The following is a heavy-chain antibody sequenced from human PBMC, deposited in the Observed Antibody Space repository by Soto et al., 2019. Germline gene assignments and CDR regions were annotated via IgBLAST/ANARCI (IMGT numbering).Heavy chain of an antibody. CDR2: IIPIFGTA. CDR3: ARGIAAAGKYYYYYGMDV. J-gene: IGHJ6*02. CDR1: GGTFSSYA. Sequence: SVKVSCKASGGTFSSYAISWVRQAPGQGLEWMGGIIPIFGTANYAQKFQGRVTITADKSTSTAYMELSSLRSEDTAVYYCARGIAAAGKYYYYYGMDVWGQGTTVTVSS. V-gene: IGHV1-69*06. D-gene: IGHD6-13*01.